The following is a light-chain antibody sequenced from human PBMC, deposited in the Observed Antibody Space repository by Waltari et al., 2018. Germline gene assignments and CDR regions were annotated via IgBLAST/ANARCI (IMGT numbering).Light chain of an antibody. Sequence: AIRMTQSPPSFSASTGDRVTITCRANQGISSYLAWFQQKPGKAPKLLIYAASTLQTGVPSRFSGSGSGTDFTLTISCLQSEDLATYYCQQYYTFPFTFDPGTKVDVK. CDR1: QGISSY. CDR3: QQYYTFPFT. J-gene: IGKJ3*01. CDR2: AAS. V-gene: IGKV1-8*01.